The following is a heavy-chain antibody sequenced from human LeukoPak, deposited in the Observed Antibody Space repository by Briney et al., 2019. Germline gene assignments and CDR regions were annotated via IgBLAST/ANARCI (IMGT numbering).Heavy chain of an antibody. Sequence: GGSLRLSCAASGFTFSTYAVNWVRQAPGKGLEWVSTISGSGDSTYYADSVKGRFTISRDNSKDTLYLQMSSVRVDDTAVYYCARDRVGMMDPWGQGTLVTVSS. CDR3: ARDRVGMMDP. D-gene: IGHD2-2*03. V-gene: IGHV3-23*01. J-gene: IGHJ5*02. CDR2: ISGSGDST. CDR1: GFTFSTYA.